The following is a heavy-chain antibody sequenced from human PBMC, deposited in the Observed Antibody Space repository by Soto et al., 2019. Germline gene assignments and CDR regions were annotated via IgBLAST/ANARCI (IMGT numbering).Heavy chain of an antibody. D-gene: IGHD2-21*02. Sequence: GSLRLSCVASGFTFSAYSRNWVRQAPGKGLEWLSYISGDRAYIYYADSVRGRFTISRDNAENSLYLQMDNLRDEDTALYYCARQVYTVVTPMDFWGQGTPVTVSS. CDR2: ISGDRAYI. J-gene: IGHJ4*02. V-gene: IGHV3-48*02. CDR1: GFTFSAYS. CDR3: ARQVYTVVTPMDF.